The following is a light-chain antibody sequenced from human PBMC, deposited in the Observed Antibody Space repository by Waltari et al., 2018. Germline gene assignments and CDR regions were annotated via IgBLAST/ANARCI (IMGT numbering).Light chain of an antibody. CDR2: LGS. CDR1: QSLLYSNGYNY. V-gene: IGKV2-28*01. Sequence: DIVMTQSPLSLPVTPGAPASISCRSSQSLLYSNGYNYLDWYLQKPGQSPQVLVYLGSNRASGVPDRFSGSGSGTDFTLKISRVEAEDVGVYYCMQALQTPYTFGQGTKLEIK. CDR3: MQALQTPYT. J-gene: IGKJ2*01.